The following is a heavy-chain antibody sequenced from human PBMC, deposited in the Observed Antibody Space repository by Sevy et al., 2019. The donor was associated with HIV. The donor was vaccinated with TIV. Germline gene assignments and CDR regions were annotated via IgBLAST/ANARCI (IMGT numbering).Heavy chain of an antibody. CDR3: TRLKGAQSIFDY. J-gene: IGHJ4*02. CDR1: GFTFGDYA. D-gene: IGHD1-26*01. Sequence: GGSLRLSCTGSGFTFGDYAMSWVRQAPGKGLEWVAFLKHKAYGGTLDYAESVKSRFSISRDDSKSIAHLQMNDLKTDDTAISYYTRLKGAQSIFDYWGQGALVTVSS. CDR2: LKHKAYGGTL. V-gene: IGHV3-49*04.